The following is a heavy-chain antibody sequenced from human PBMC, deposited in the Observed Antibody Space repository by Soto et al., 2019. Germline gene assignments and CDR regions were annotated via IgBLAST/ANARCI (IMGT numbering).Heavy chain of an antibody. V-gene: IGHV4-30-4*01. CDR1: GGSIRNGDYY. J-gene: IGHJ4*02. CDR2: VYYSGTT. CDR3: VTVNIVGAAYYSDY. D-gene: IGHD1-26*01. Sequence: QVQLQEWGPGLVKPSQTLSLTCTVSGGSIRNGDYYWGWIRQPPGKGLEWIGYVYYSGTTYSHPSLNSRVSISVDTSENQFSLRLTSVTAADTAVYYCVTVNIVGAAYYSDYWGPGTLVTVSS.